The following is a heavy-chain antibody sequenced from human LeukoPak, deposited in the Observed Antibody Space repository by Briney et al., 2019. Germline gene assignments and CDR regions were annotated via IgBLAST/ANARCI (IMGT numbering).Heavy chain of an antibody. CDR1: GFTFRTFA. Sequence: GGSLRLSCAASGFTFRTFAMSWVRQAPGKGLEWVSSLSGIGGSDTSTYYADSVKGRFTISRDNSKNTLYLQMNSLRAEDTAVYYCARDHSSGSYYFDYWGQGTLVTVSS. CDR3: ARDHSSGSYYFDY. J-gene: IGHJ4*02. CDR2: LSGIGGSDTST. V-gene: IGHV3-23*01. D-gene: IGHD3-3*01.